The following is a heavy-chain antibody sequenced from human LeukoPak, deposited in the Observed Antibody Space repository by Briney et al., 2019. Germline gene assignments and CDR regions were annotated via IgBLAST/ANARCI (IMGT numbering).Heavy chain of an antibody. CDR3: ARGGSSTTGFDY. CDR1: RYTFTSYG. J-gene: IGHJ4*02. D-gene: IGHD6-13*01. Sequence: ASVKVSRKASRYTFTSYGISWVRQARGQGLEWMGCISAYNGNTNYAQKLQGRVTMTTDTSTSTAYMELRSLRSDDTAVYYCARGGSSTTGFDYWGQGTLVTVSS. CDR2: ISAYNGNT. V-gene: IGHV1-18*01.